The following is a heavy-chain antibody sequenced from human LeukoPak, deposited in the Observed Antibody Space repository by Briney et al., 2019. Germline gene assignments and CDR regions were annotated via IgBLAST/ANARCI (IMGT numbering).Heavy chain of an antibody. CDR2: ISGSGGST. V-gene: IGHV3-23*01. J-gene: IGHJ6*02. CDR3: ARRWLGDPYGMDV. CDR1: GFTFSTYG. D-gene: IGHD3-10*01. Sequence: GGSLRLSCAASGFTFSTYGMTWVRQAPGKGLEWVSSISGSGGSTYYADSVKGRVTVSRDNSKSTLFLQMNSLRAEDTATYYCARRWLGDPYGMDVWGQGTTVTVSS.